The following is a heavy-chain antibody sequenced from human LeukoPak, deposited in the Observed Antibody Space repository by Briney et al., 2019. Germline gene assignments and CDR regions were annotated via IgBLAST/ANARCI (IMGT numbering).Heavy chain of an antibody. CDR2: ISAYNGNT. Sequence: ASVKVSCKASGYTFISYGLTWVRQAPGQGLEWMGWISAYNGNTDYAQKFQGRVTMTTDTSTSTAYMELRSLRSDDTAVYYCARERELAARHFDYWGQGTLVTVSS. CDR3: ARERELAARHFDY. CDR1: GYTFISYG. J-gene: IGHJ4*02. V-gene: IGHV1-18*01. D-gene: IGHD6-6*01.